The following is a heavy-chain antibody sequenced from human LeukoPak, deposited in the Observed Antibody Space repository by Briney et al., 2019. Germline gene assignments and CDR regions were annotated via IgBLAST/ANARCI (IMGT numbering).Heavy chain of an antibody. J-gene: IGHJ4*02. CDR2: IKQDGSEK. V-gene: IGHV3-7*03. Sequence: GGSLRLSCAASGFTFSSYWMSWVRQAPGKGLEWVANIKQDGSEKYYVDSVKGRFTISRDNAKNSLYLQMNSLRAEDTAVYYCARVRRYYYDSSGYYFDYWGXGTLVTVSS. D-gene: IGHD3-22*01. CDR3: ARVRRYYYDSSGYYFDY. CDR1: GFTFSSYW.